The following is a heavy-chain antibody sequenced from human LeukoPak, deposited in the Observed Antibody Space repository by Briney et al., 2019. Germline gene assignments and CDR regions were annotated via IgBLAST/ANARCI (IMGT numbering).Heavy chain of an antibody. CDR3: ATNKDWAEAD. V-gene: IGHV4-59*03. CDR2: IYYRGDI. D-gene: IGHD3/OR15-3a*01. J-gene: IGHJ4*02. CDR1: DGSIRTYY. Sequence: SETLSLTCSVSDGSIRTYYWSWIRQSPGQGLEWIGNIYYRGDINYNPSLKSRVIISIDTSKNQFSLKVTSLTAADTAVYYCATNKDWAEADWGQGTLVTVSS.